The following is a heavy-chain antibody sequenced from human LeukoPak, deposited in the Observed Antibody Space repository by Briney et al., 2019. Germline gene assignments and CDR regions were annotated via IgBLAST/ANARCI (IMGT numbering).Heavy chain of an antibody. Sequence: GGSLRLSCAASGLTFSSYWISWVRQAPGKGLEWVANIKQDGSEKYYVDSVKGRFTISRDNARNSLYLQMNSLRAEDTAIYYCASGRQLGYWGQGTLVTVSS. D-gene: IGHD3-16*01. J-gene: IGHJ4*02. CDR3: ASGRQLGY. V-gene: IGHV3-7*01. CDR2: IKQDGSEK. CDR1: GLTFSSYW.